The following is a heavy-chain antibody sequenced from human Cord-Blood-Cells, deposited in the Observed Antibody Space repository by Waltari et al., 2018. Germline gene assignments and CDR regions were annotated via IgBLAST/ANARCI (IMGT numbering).Heavy chain of an antibody. CDR2: IYYSGST. J-gene: IGHJ5*02. CDR1: GGSISRRGSY. CDR3: ARDSGWYRIVQGFDP. V-gene: IGHV4-31*03. D-gene: IGHD6-19*01. Sequence: QVQLQESGPGLVKPSQTLSLTCPFPGGSISRRGSYWSWLRQHPGKGLEWIGYIYYSGSTYYNPSLKSRVTISVDTSKNQFSLKLSSVTAADTAVYYCARDSGWYRIVQGFDPWGQGTLVTVSS.